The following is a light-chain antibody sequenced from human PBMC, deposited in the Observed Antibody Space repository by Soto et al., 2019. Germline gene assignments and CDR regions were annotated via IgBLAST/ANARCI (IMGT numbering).Light chain of an antibody. V-gene: IGKV2-28*01. CDR2: LGS. J-gene: IGKJ1*01. CDR1: QSLLHSNGHNY. CDR3: MQALQSWT. Sequence: EIVVTQSPLSLPVTPGEPASISCRSSQSLLHSNGHNYLEWYLQKPGQSPQLLIYLGSNRASGVPDRFSGSGSRTDFTLKISRVEAGDVGVYYCMQALQSWTLGQGTKVDTK.